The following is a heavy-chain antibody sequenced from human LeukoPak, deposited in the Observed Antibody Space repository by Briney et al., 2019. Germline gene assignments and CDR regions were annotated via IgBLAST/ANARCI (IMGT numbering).Heavy chain of an antibody. CDR1: GGSISSSSYY. Sequence: SETLSLTCTVSGGSISSSSYYWGWIRQPPGKGLEWIGSIYYSGSTYYNPSLKSRVTISVDTSKNQFSLKLSSVTAADTAVYYCARAVIVVAAATQRNWFDPWGQGTLVTVSS. V-gene: IGHV4-39*07. CDR2: IYYSGST. D-gene: IGHD2-15*01. J-gene: IGHJ5*02. CDR3: ARAVIVVAAATQRNWFDP.